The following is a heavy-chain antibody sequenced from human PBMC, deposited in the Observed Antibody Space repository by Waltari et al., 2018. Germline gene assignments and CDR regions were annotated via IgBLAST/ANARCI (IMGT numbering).Heavy chain of an antibody. CDR3: AKDIGHDFWSGSESPFDY. D-gene: IGHD3-3*01. CDR1: GFTFDDYA. Sequence: EVQLVESGGGLVQPGRSLRLSCAASGFTFDDYAMHWVRQAPGKGLGGVSGISWNSGSIGYADSVKGRFTISRDNAKNSLYLQMNSLRAEDTALYYCAKDIGHDFWSGSESPFDYWGQGTLVTVSS. V-gene: IGHV3-9*01. CDR2: ISWNSGSI. J-gene: IGHJ4*02.